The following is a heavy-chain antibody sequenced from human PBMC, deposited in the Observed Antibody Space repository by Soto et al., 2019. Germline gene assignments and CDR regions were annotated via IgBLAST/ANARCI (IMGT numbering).Heavy chain of an antibody. Sequence: SGKVWFEGSAGTFSSYPLSWGRQAPGQGLEWMGQIIPIFGIVKSAQKFQGRVSITADESTGTGYMELSSLKSEDTAVYYCARTRTTATTKGYDYWGQGTLVTV. J-gene: IGHJ4*02. CDR2: IIPIFGIV. V-gene: IGHV1-69*13. D-gene: IGHD1-1*01. CDR3: ARTRTTATTKGYDY. CDR1: AGTFSSYP.